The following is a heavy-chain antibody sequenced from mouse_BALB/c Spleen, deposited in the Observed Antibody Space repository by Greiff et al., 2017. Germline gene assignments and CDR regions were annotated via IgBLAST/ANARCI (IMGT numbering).Heavy chain of an antibody. J-gene: IGHJ3*01. V-gene: IGHV3-6*02. CDR2: ISYDGSN. CDR3: ARVGDYDWFAY. CDR1: GYSITSGYY. Sequence: EVQVVESGPGLVKPSQSLSLTCSVTGYSITSGYYWNWIRQFPGNKLEWMGYISYDGSNNYNPSLKNRISITRDTSKNQFFLKLNSVTTEDTATYYCARVGDYDWFAYWGQGTLVTVSA. D-gene: IGHD2-4*01.